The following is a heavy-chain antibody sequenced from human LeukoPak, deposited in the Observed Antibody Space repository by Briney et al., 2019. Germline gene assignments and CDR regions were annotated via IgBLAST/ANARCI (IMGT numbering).Heavy chain of an antibody. Sequence: ASVKVSCKASGYTFTSIYIHWVRQAPGQGLEWMGMIYPRDGSTSYAQKFQGRVTVTRDTSTSTVHMELSSLRSEDTAVYYCARDQEGFDYWGQGTLVTVSS. CDR1: GYTFTSIY. V-gene: IGHV1-46*01. J-gene: IGHJ4*02. CDR2: IYPRDGST. CDR3: ARDQEGFDY.